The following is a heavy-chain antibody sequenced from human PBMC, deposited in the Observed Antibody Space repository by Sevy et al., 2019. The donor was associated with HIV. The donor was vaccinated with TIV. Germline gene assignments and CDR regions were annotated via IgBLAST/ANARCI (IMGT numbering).Heavy chain of an antibody. CDR1: GYTFSSYY. CDR3: AGGGSSGWTYFDY. CDR2: INPSGGST. V-gene: IGHV1-46*01. Sequence: ASVKVSCKASGYTFSSYYMHWVRQAPGQGLEWMGIINPSGGSTSYAQKFQGRVTMTRDTSTSTVYMELGSLRSEDRAVYYCAGGGSSGWTYFDYWGQGTLVTVSS. D-gene: IGHD6-19*01. J-gene: IGHJ4*02.